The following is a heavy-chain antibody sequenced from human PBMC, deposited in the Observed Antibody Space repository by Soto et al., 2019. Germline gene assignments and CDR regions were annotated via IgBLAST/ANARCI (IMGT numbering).Heavy chain of an antibody. J-gene: IGHJ6*02. Sequence: SVKVSCKASGGTFSSYAISWVRQAPGQGLEWMGGIIPIFGTANYAQKFQGRVTITADESTSTAYMELSSLRSEDTAVYYCASGSVPNYYYYYGMDVWGQGTTVTVSS. CDR2: IIPIFGTA. D-gene: IGHD1-26*01. CDR1: GGTFSSYA. CDR3: ASGSVPNYYYYYGMDV. V-gene: IGHV1-69*13.